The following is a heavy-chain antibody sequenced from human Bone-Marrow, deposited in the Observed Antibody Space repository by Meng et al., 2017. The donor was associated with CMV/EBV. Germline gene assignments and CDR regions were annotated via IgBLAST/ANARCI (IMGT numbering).Heavy chain of an antibody. D-gene: IGHD2-2*02. CDR3: AKDSSPQYTYGPSSLFYYYGMDV. J-gene: IGHJ6*02. V-gene: IGHV3-13*01. CDR1: GFTFSSYD. Sequence: GGPLRLSCAASGFTFSSYDMHWVRQATGKGLEWVSAIGTAGDTYYPGSVKGRFTISRDNSKNTLYLQMNSLRAEDTAVYYCAKDSSPQYTYGPSSLFYYYGMDVWGQGTTVTVSS. CDR2: IGTAGDT.